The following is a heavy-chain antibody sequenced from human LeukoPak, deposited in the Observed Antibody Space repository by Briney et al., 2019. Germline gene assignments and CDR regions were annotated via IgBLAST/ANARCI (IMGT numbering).Heavy chain of an antibody. D-gene: IGHD1-26*01. CDR3: AREPMGATTHWFDP. J-gene: IGHJ5*02. Sequence: SETLSLTCTVSGGSLSSYYWTWIRQPPGKGLEWIGRIYTSGSTNYNPSLKSRVTMSVDTSKNQFSLKLSSVTAADTAVYYCAREPMGATTHWFDPWGQGTLVTVSS. V-gene: IGHV4-4*07. CDR1: GGSLSSYY. CDR2: IYTSGST.